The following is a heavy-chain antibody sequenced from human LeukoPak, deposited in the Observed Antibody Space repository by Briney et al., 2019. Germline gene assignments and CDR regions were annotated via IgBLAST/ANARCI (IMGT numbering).Heavy chain of an antibody. CDR1: GFTFTDWY. V-gene: IGHV3-11*05. CDR3: ARGHYGMDV. CDR2: NSSSSSDI. J-gene: IGHJ6*02. Sequence: GGSLRLSCAASGFTFTDWYMSWIRQAPGKGLQWLSYNSSSSSDIIYADSVRGRFTISRDNAKNSLYLQMNSLRVEDSAVYYCARGHYGMDVWGQGTTVTVS.